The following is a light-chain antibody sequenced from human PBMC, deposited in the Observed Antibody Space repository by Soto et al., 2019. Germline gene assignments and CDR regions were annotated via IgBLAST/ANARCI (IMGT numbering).Light chain of an antibody. V-gene: IGKV3-20*01. CDR1: QSVSSSY. CDR3: QQYGGSPLIT. CDR2: GAS. Sequence: EIVLTQSPGTLSLSPGERATLSCRASQSVSSSYLAWYQQKPGQAPRLLIYGASTRATGIPARFSGSGSGTEFSLTISRLEPEDCAVYYCQQYGGSPLITFGQGTRLEIK. J-gene: IGKJ5*01.